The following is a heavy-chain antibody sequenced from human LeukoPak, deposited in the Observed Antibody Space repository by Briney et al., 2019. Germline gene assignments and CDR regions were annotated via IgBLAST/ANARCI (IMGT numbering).Heavy chain of an antibody. V-gene: IGHV3-30*18. CDR1: GLTFSRYG. Sequence: QTGGSLRLSCVAFGLTFSRYGMHWVRQAPGKGLEWVAVTSYDGNNKDYADSVKGRLTISRDNAKNSLYLQMNSLRAEDTAVYYCAKGDIVVVPAAITYWGQGTLVTVSS. J-gene: IGHJ4*02. D-gene: IGHD2-2*02. CDR2: TSYDGNNK. CDR3: AKGDIVVVPAAITY.